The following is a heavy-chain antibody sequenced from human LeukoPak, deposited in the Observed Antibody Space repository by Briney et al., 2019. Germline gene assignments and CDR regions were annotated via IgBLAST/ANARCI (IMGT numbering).Heavy chain of an antibody. CDR3: ARRGYGDYDVFDI. J-gene: IGHJ3*02. CDR2: IYYGGST. V-gene: IGHV4-39*01. Sequence: SETRSLTCTVSGGSISSSIYYWGWIRQPPGKGLECIGNIYYGGSTYYNPSLKSRVTISVDTSKNQFSLKLSSVTPADTAVYYCARRGYGDYDVFDIWGQGTMVTVSS. CDR1: GGSISSSIYY. D-gene: IGHD4-17*01.